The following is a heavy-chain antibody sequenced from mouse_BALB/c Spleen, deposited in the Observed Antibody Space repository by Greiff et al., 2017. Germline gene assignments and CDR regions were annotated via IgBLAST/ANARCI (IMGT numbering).Heavy chain of an antibody. CDR1: GYTFTDYY. Sequence: QVQLQQSGAELARPGASVKLSCKASGYTFTDYYINWVKQRTGQGLEWIGEIYPGSGNTYYNEKFKGKATLTADKSSSTAYMQLSSLTSEDSAVYFCARVGGFAYWGQGTLVTVSA. D-gene: IGHD1-1*01. J-gene: IGHJ3*01. CDR3: ARVGGFAY. V-gene: IGHV1-77*01. CDR2: IYPGSGNT.